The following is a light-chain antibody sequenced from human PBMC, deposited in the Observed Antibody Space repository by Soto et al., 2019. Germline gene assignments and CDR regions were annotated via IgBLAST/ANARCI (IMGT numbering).Light chain of an antibody. Sequence: QSALTQPPSASGSPGQSVTISCTGTSRDIGGYDYVSWYQQHPGKAPKLLIYEVSERPSGVPDRFSGSRSGNTASLTVSGLQADDEADYYCSSSAGNNNLVFGGGTQLTVL. CDR3: SSSAGNNNLV. V-gene: IGLV2-8*01. CDR1: SRDIGGYDY. J-gene: IGLJ2*01. CDR2: EVS.